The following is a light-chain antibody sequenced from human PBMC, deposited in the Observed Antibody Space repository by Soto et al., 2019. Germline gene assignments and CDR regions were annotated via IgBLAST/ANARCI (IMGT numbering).Light chain of an antibody. J-gene: IGKJ3*01. CDR2: GAS. CDR3: QQLFMYPPT. CDR1: QAIINY. V-gene: IGKV1-9*01. Sequence: IQLTQSPSSLSASVGDRVSITCRASQAIINYLAWYQQKPGKAPKLLIYGASTLRSGVPSRFGGSGSGTDFTLTVSSLQPEDFATYYCQQLFMYPPTFGPGTQVDI.